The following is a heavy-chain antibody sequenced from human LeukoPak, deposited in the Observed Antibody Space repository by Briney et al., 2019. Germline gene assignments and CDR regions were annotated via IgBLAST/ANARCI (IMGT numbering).Heavy chain of an antibody. CDR1: GFTFNNAW. CDR2: IKSKTNGGTT. V-gene: IGHV3-15*01. D-gene: IGHD2-15*01. Sequence: PGGSLRLSCAASGFTFNNAWMSWVRQAPGKGLEWVGRIKSKTNGGTTDYAAPVKGRFTISRDDSKNTLYLQMNSLKTEDTAVYYCTTCLLAYSFHYWGQGTLVTVSS. J-gene: IGHJ4*02. CDR3: TTCLLAYSFHY.